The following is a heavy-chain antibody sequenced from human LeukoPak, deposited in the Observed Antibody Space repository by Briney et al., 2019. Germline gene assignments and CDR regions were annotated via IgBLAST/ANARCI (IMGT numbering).Heavy chain of an antibody. CDR3: AREFDGYDSSGYTFDY. D-gene: IGHD3-22*01. Sequence: ASVKVSCKASGYTFTTYYMHWVRQAPGQGLEWMGIINPGGGSTSYAQKFQGRVTMTRDTSTNTVYMELSSLRSEDTAVYYCAREFDGYDSSGYTFDYWGQGTLVTVSS. J-gene: IGHJ4*02. CDR2: INPGGGST. CDR1: GYTFTTYY. V-gene: IGHV1-46*01.